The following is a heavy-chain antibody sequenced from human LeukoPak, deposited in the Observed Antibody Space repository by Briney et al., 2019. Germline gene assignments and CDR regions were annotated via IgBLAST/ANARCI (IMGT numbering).Heavy chain of an antibody. D-gene: IGHD2-21*02. J-gene: IGHJ4*02. V-gene: IGHV3-7*03. CDR2: IKQYGSEK. CDR3: VRDRPAYCGGDCYSLGLDY. Sequence: GGSLGLSCAASGFTFTTYWMSWVRQAPGKGLEWVANIKQYGSEKHYVDSVKGRFTISRDSAKNSLYLQMDSLRAEDTAVYYCVRDRPAYCGGDCYSLGLDYWGQGTLVTVSS. CDR1: GFTFTTYW.